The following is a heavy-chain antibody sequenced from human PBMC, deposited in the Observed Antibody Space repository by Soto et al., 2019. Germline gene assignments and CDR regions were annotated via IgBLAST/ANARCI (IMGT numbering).Heavy chain of an antibody. V-gene: IGHV4-39*01. Sequence: QLQLQESGPGLVKPSETLSLTCTVSGGSISSSSYYWGGIRQPPGKGLEWIGSIYYSGSTYYNPSLKSRVTISVDTSKNQFSLTLSSVTAADTAVYYCATLWFGEGNYWGQGTLVTVSS. CDR3: ATLWFGEGNY. CDR1: GGSISSSSYY. CDR2: IYYSGST. D-gene: IGHD3-10*01. J-gene: IGHJ4*02.